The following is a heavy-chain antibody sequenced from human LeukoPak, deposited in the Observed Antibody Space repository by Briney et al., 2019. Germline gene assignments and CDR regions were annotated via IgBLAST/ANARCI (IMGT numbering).Heavy chain of an antibody. V-gene: IGHV1-69*01. D-gene: IGHD3-22*01. CDR3: ARGGQDSYYYDTNGFPYFFDY. CDR2: IIPIFGTP. J-gene: IGHJ4*02. Sequence: SVKVSCKASGGTFSTYAISWVRQAPGKGREGMRGIIPIFGTPDYAQKFQVRVTITADESTSTAFMELSSLTSEDTAVYFCARGGQDSYYYDTNGFPYFFDYWGQGTLVTVSS. CDR1: GGTFSTYA.